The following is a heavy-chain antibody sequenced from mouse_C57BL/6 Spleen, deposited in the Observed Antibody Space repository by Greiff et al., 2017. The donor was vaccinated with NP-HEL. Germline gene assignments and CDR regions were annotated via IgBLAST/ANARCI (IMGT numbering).Heavy chain of an antibody. V-gene: IGHV6-6*01. CDR2: IRNKANNHAT. CDR3: TTPYYYGSSYYWYFDV. CDR1: GFTFSDAW. J-gene: IGHJ1*03. D-gene: IGHD1-1*01. Sequence: EVKLEESGGGLVQPGGSMKLSCAASGFTFSDAWMDWVRQSPEKGLEWVAEIRNKANNHATYYAESVKGRFTISRDDSKSSVYLQMNSLRAEDTGIYYCTTPYYYGSSYYWYFDVWGTGTTVTVSS.